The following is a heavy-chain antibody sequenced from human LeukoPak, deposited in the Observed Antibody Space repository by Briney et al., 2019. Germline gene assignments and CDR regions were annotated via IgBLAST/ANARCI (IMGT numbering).Heavy chain of an antibody. J-gene: IGHJ5*02. CDR1: GGSISSSSYY. V-gene: IGHV4-39*01. D-gene: IGHD2-2*01. Sequence: PSETLSLTCTVSGGSISSSSYYWGWMRQPPGKGLEWIGSIYYSGSTYYNPSLKSRVTISVDTSKNQFSLKLSSVTAADTAVYYCARHDDIVVVPAAIGGWFDPWGQGTLVTVSS. CDR2: IYYSGST. CDR3: ARHDDIVVVPAAIGGWFDP.